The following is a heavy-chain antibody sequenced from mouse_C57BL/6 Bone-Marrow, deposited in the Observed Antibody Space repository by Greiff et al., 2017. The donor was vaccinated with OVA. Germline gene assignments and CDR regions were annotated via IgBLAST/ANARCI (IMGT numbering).Heavy chain of an antibody. CDR2: ISSGSSTI. J-gene: IGHJ4*01. CDR3: ARGWLRRGIRHYYYAMDY. CDR1: GFTFSDYG. Sequence: EVKLMESGGGLVKPGGSLKLSCAASGFTFSDYGMHWVRQAPEKGLEWVAYISSGSSTIYYADTVKGRFTISSDNAKNTLFLQMSSLRTEDTAMYYCARGWLRRGIRHYYYAMDYWGQGTSVTVSS. V-gene: IGHV5-17*01. D-gene: IGHD2-2*01.